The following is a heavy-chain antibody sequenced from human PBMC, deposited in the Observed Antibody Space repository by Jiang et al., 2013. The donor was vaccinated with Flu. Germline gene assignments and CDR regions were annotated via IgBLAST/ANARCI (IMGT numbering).Heavy chain of an antibody. CDR2: ISWNSDNR. D-gene: IGHD2-2*01. CDR3: VAVGFWSSH. CDR1: GFIFDDYA. V-gene: IGHV3-9*01. Sequence: VQLVESGGELVQPGRSLRLSCAASGFIFDDYAMHWVRQGPGKGLEWVSGISWNSDNREYADSVKGRFIISRDNTKNSLYLQMNSLRADDTALYYCVAVGFWSSHWGQGTLVTVSS. J-gene: IGHJ4*02.